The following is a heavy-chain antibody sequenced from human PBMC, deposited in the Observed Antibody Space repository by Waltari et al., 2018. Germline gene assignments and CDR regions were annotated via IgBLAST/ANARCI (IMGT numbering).Heavy chain of an antibody. CDR3: ARVGGNYYYYMDV. CDR1: GFTFRSSE. D-gene: IGHD3-16*01. CDR2: ISTSDSSI. J-gene: IGHJ6*03. V-gene: IGHV3-48*03. Sequence: EVQLVESGGGLVQPGGSLRLSCVASGFTFRSSEVNWFRQAPGKGLEWISHISTSDSSIFYADSVKGRFTISRDNAKNSLYLQMNSLRGEDTAVYYCARVGGNYYYYMDVWGKGTTVTVSS.